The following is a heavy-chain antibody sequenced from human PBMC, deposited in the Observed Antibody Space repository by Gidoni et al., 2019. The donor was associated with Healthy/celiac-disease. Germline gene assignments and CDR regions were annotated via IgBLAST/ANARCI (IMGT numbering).Heavy chain of an antibody. V-gene: IGHV4-34*01. CDR2: INHSGST. J-gene: IGHJ4*02. D-gene: IGHD3-3*01. CDR1: GGSFSGYY. Sequence: QVQLQQWGAGLLKPSETLSLTCAVYGGSFSGYYWSWIRQPPGKGLEWIGEINHSGSTNYTPSLKGRVTISVDTYKNQFSLRLSSVTAADTAVYYCARGRITIFGVGFDYWGQGTLVTVSS. CDR3: ARGRITIFGVGFDY.